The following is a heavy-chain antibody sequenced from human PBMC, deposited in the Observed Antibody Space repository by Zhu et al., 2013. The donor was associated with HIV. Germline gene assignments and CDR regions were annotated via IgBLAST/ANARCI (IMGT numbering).Heavy chain of an antibody. Sequence: QVQLVQSGAEVKKPGASVKVSCKASGYTFISYYMHWVRQAPGQGLEWMGIINLSGGDTIYAQKFQGRVTMTRDTSTGTVYMELNSLRSEDTAVYYCARGTLVETPRYSWFDPWGQGTLVTVSS. CDR1: GYTFISYY. V-gene: IGHV1-46*03. D-gene: IGHD3-16*01. CDR3: ARGTLVETPRYSWFDP. CDR2: INLSGGDT. J-gene: IGHJ5*02.